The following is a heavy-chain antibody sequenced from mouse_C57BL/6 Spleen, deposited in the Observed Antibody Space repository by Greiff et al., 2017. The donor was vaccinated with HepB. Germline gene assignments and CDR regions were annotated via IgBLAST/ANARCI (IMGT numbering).Heavy chain of an antibody. V-gene: IGHV1-76*01. CDR1: GYTFTDYY. CDR2: IYPGSGNT. D-gene: IGHD1-1*01. Sequence: VQLQESGAELVRPGASVKLSCKASGYTFTDYYINWVKQRPGQGLEWIARIYPGSGNTYYNEKFKGKATLTAEKSSSTAYMQLSSLTSEDSAVYFCARVGYYGSSWVFAYWGQGTLVTVSA. J-gene: IGHJ3*01. CDR3: ARVGYYGSSWVFAY.